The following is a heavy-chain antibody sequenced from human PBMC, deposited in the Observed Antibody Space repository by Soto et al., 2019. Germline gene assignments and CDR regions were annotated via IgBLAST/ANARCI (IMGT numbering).Heavy chain of an antibody. CDR1: GVSISSYY. CDR3: ASATIELATIYDS. CDR2: IYYSGNT. D-gene: IGHD5-12*01. J-gene: IGHJ4*02. Sequence: QVQLQESGPGLVKPSETLSLTCTVSGVSISSYYWSWIRQPPGKGLEWIGYIYYSGNTNYNPSLKSRVTISVDTSKNQFSLTMTSVTAADTAVYYCASATIELATIYDSWGQGTLVTVSS. V-gene: IGHV4-59*01.